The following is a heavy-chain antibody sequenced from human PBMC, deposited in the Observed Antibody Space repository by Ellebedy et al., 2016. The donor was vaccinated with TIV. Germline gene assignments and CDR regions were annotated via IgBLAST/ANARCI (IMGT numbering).Heavy chain of an antibody. CDR2: IYHSGNT. J-gene: IGHJ3*01. V-gene: IGHV4-31*03. Sequence: SETLSLXCSVSGASISSGGYYWSWIRQRPGKGLEWIGYIYHSGNTHYNPSLNRRVSMSVDRSKNQVSLKLNSVTAADTAVYYCARPSGGYSYGYRFNDAYEFWGQGTMVTVSS. D-gene: IGHD5-18*01. CDR1: GASISSGGYY. CDR3: ARPSGGYSYGYRFNDAYEF.